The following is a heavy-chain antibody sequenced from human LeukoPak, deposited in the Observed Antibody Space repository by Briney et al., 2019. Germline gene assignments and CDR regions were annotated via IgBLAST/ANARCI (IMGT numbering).Heavy chain of an antibody. CDR3: ARDRNGDYRFDY. V-gene: IGHV4-61*02. CDR1: GGSISSGSYY. Sequence: SETLSLTCTVSGGSISSGSYYWSWIRQPAGKGLEWIGRTYTSGSTNYNPSLKSRVTISVDTSKNQFSLKLSSVTAADTAVYYCARDRNGDYRFDYWGQGTLVTVSS. CDR2: TYTSGST. D-gene: IGHD4-17*01. J-gene: IGHJ4*02.